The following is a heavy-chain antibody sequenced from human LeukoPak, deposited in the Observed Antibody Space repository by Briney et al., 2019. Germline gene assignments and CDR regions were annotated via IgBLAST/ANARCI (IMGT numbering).Heavy chain of an antibody. CDR2: SYTSGST. J-gene: IGHJ6*03. D-gene: IGHD1-26*01. CDR3: ARGGPGWELPRYYHYMDV. Sequence: SQTLPLTCGVSGDSLRIGSDYCSCIRQPAGRGLEWIWRSYTSGSTNYNPTLKSRVIISVDTSKNQFSLKLSSVTAADTAVYYCARGGPGWELPRYYHYMDVWGKGTTVTVSS. CDR1: GDSLRIGSDY. V-gene: IGHV4-61*02.